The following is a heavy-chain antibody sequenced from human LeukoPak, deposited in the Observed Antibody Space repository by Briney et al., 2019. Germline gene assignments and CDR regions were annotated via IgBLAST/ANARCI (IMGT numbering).Heavy chain of an antibody. CDR1: GYSFTNYW. D-gene: IGHD2-2*02. J-gene: IGHJ4*02. CDR2: IYPGDSDT. CDR3: AIAGDSTTGCYRCSAF. Sequence: LGESLKISCKGSGYSFTNYWIGWVRQMPGKGLEWMGLIYPGDSDTRYSPSFQGQVTISADKSISTAYLQWSSLKASDTAMYYCAIAGDSTTGCYRCSAFWGQGTLVTVSS. V-gene: IGHV5-51*01.